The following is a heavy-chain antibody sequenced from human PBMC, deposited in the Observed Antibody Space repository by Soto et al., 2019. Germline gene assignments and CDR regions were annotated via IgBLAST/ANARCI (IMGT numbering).Heavy chain of an antibody. D-gene: IGHD6-13*01. Sequence: PSETLSLTCAVYGGSFSGYYWSWIRQPPGKGLEWIGEINHSGSTNYNPSLKSRVTTSVDTSKNQFSLKLSSVTAADTAVYYCARDNRVNIAAAGRYYYYYGMDVWGQGTTVTVSS. CDR2: INHSGST. CDR1: GGSFSGYY. CDR3: ARDNRVNIAAAGRYYYYYGMDV. J-gene: IGHJ6*02. V-gene: IGHV4-34*01.